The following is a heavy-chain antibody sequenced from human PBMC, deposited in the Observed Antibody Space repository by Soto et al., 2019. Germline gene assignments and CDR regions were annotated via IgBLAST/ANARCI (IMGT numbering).Heavy chain of an antibody. Sequence: EVQLVQSGAEVKKPGESLKISCKGSGYSFASYWIGWVRQMPGKGLEWMGIIYPGDSDTRYSPSFQGQVTISADKSISTDYLQWSSLKASDTAMYYCARHLTLDIDYGDLYFDYWGQGTLVTVSS. V-gene: IGHV5-51*01. CDR2: IYPGDSDT. D-gene: IGHD4-17*01. CDR3: ARHLTLDIDYGDLYFDY. CDR1: GYSFASYW. J-gene: IGHJ4*02.